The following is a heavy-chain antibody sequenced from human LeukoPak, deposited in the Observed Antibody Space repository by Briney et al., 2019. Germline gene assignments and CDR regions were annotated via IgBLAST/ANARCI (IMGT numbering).Heavy chain of an antibody. D-gene: IGHD6-19*01. CDR1: GGSISSCGYS. CDR2: IYYSGST. CDR3: ARVTPSAVAGTLDY. V-gene: IGHV4-31*03. J-gene: IGHJ4*02. Sequence: SQTLSLTCTVSGGSISSCGYSWSWIRQHPGKGLEWIGYIYYSGSTYYNPSLKSRVTISVDTSKNQFSLKLSSVTAADTAVYYCARVTPSAVAGTLDYWGQGTLVTVSS.